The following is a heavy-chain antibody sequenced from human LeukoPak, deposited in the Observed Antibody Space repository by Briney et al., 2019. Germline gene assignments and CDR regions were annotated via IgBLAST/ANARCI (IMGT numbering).Heavy chain of an antibody. CDR3: ATRSYQLLWDYYGMDV. Sequence: GGSLRLSCAASGFTFSSHSMNWVRQAPGKGLEWVSSISSSSSYIYYADSVKGRFTISRDNAKNSLYLQMNSLKTEDTAVYYCATRSYQLLWDYYGMDVWGNGTTVTVSS. V-gene: IGHV3-21*04. J-gene: IGHJ6*04. CDR1: GFTFSSHS. CDR2: ISSSSSYI. D-gene: IGHD2-2*01.